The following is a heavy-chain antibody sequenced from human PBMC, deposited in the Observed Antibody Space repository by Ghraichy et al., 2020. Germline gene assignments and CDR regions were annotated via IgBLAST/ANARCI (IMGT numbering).Heavy chain of an antibody. CDR1: GFSINIYS. CDR2: ISYDSSHI. CDR3: ARSRPTKDYSGMDV. J-gene: IGHJ6*02. V-gene: IGHV3-21*01. D-gene: IGHD2-8*01. Sequence: GGSLRLSCVASGFSINIYSMTWVRQVPGKGLEWVSSISYDSSHIYYVDSVKGRFTISRDNAKNSLFLQMNSLRDEDTAVYYCARSRPTKDYSGMDVWGQGTTVTVSS.